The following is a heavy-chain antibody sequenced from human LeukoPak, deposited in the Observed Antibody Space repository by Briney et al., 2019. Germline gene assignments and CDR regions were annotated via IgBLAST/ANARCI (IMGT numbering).Heavy chain of an antibody. Sequence: SGPTLVNPTQTLTLTFTFSGFSLSTSGVGVGWIRQPPGKALEWLALIYWNDDKRYSPSLKSRLTITKDTSKNQVVLTMTNMDPVDTATHYCAHRRRYCSSTSCYTADDYWGQGTLVTVSS. V-gene: IGHV2-5*01. CDR1: GFSLSTSGVG. CDR2: IYWNDDK. CDR3: AHRRRYCSSTSCYTADDY. D-gene: IGHD2-2*02. J-gene: IGHJ4*02.